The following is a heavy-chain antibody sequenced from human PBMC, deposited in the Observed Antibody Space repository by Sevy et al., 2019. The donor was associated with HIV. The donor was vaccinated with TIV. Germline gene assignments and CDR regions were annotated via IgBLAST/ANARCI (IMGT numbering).Heavy chain of an antibody. J-gene: IGHJ4*02. CDR2: ISWDGGST. CDR3: AKDMGGGGLAY. Sequence: GGSLRLSCAASGFTFDDYAMHWVRQAPGKGLEWVSLISWDGGSTYYADSVKGRFTISRDNSKNSLYLQMNSLRAEDTALYYYAKDMGGGGLAYWGQGTLVTVSS. D-gene: IGHD3-10*01. CDR1: GFTFDDYA. V-gene: IGHV3-43D*03.